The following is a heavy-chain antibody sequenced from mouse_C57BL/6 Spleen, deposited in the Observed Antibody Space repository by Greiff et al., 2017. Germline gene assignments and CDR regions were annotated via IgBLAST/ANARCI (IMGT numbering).Heavy chain of an antibody. CDR3: ARRSYGYDQDY. V-gene: IGHV1-50*01. Sequence: QVHVKQPGAELVKPGASVKLSCKASGYTFTSYWMQWVKQRPGQGLEWIGEIDPSDSYTNYNQKFKGKATLTVDTSSSTAYMQLSSLTSEDSAVYYCARRSYGYDQDYWGQGTTLTVSS. CDR1: GYTFTSYW. J-gene: IGHJ2*01. D-gene: IGHD2-2*01. CDR2: IDPSDSYT.